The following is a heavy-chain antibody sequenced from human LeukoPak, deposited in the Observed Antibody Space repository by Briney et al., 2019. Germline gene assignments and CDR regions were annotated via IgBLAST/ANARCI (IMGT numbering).Heavy chain of an antibody. CDR1: GGSISSYY. D-gene: IGHD4-17*01. Sequence: NPSETLSLTCTVSGGSISSYYWSWIRQPAGKGLEWIGRIYASGSTNYNPSLKSRVTMSVDTSKNQFSLKLSSMAAADTAVYYCARDTVTTKDNWFDPWGQGTLVTVSS. CDR3: ARDTVTTKDNWFDP. CDR2: IYASGST. J-gene: IGHJ5*02. V-gene: IGHV4-4*07.